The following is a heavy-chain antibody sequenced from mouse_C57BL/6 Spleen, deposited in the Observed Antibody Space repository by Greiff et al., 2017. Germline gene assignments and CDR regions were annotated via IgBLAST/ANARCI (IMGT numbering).Heavy chain of an antibody. V-gene: IGHV1-69*01. CDR1: GYTFTSYW. CDR3: AREEYGYPRIMDY. CDR2: IDPSDSYT. D-gene: IGHD2-2*01. J-gene: IGHJ4*01. Sequence: QVQLQQPGAELVMPGASVKLSCKASGYTFTSYWMHWVKQRPGQGLEWIGEIDPSDSYTNYNQKFKGKSTLTVDKSSSTAYMQRSSLTSEDSAVYYCAREEYGYPRIMDYWGQGTSVTVSS.